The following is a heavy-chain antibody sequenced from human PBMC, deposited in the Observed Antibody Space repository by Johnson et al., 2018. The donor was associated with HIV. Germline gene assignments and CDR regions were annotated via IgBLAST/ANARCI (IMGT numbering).Heavy chain of an antibody. J-gene: IGHJ3*02. V-gene: IGHV3-30*04. CDR2: ISYDGSNK. CDR3: ASDSSGYDERGEKDAFDI. Sequence: VQLVESGGGVVQPGRSLRLSCAASGFTFSSYAMHWVRQAPGKGLEWVAVISYDGSNKYYADSVKGRFTISRDNSKNTRYLQMNSLGAEDTAVYYCASDSSGYDERGEKDAFDIWGQETMVTVSS. D-gene: IGHD3-22*01. CDR1: GFTFSSYA.